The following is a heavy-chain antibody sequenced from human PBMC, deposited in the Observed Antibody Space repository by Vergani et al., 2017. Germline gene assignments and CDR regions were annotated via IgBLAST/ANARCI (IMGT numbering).Heavy chain of an antibody. D-gene: IGHD4-17*01. CDR2: IYSVGST. CDR3: ARDQEGMTTVTTGRERKYYYYYYMDV. V-gene: IGHV3-66*01. CDR1: GFTVSSNY. Sequence: EVQLVESGGGLVQPGGSLRLSCAASGFTVSSNYMSWVRQAPGKGLEWVSVIYSVGSTYYADSVKGRFTSSRDNSKNTLYLQMNSLRAEDTAVYYCARDQEGMTTVTTGRERKYYYYYYMDVWGKGTTVTVSS. J-gene: IGHJ6*03.